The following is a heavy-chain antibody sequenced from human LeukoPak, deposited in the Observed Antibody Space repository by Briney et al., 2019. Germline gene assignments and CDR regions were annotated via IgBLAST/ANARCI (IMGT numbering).Heavy chain of an antibody. D-gene: IGHD6-13*01. CDR1: GFIVSDNY. CDR3: ASRTPYSSSWYGGSHAFDI. J-gene: IGHJ3*02. Sequence: PGGSLRLSCAASGFIVSDNYMTWVRQAPGKGLEWVSVIYNADYTSYADSVKGRFTISRDNAKNSLYLQMNSLRAEDTAVYYCASRTPYSSSWYGGSHAFDIWAKGQWSPSLQ. CDR2: IYNADYT. V-gene: IGHV3-53*01.